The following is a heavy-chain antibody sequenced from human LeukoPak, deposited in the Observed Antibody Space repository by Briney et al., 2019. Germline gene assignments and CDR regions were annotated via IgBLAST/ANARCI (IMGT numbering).Heavy chain of an antibody. CDR3: ASGRSRFHR. D-gene: IGHD6-13*01. CDR2: TSYSGST. V-gene: IGHV4-59*01. Sequence: KASETLSLTCTVSGGSISSYYWSWIRQSPGKGLEWIGYTSYSGSTNYSPSLKSRVTMSLDTSKNQFSLKLSSVTAADTAVYYCASGRSRFHRWGQGTLVAVSS. J-gene: IGHJ1*01. CDR1: GGSISSYY.